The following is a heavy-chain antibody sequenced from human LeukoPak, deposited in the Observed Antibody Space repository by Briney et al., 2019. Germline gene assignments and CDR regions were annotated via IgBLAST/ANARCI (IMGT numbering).Heavy chain of an antibody. D-gene: IGHD3-10*01. Sequence: SETLSLTCTVSGGSISSSSYYWGWIRQPPGKGLEWIGSVYYSGSTYYNPSLKSRVTISVDTSTNQFSLKLSSVTAADTAVYYCARDLTGSGSIMPLIAFDIWGQGTMVTVSS. CDR2: VYYSGST. CDR3: ARDLTGSGSIMPLIAFDI. V-gene: IGHV4-39*07. CDR1: GGSISSSSYY. J-gene: IGHJ3*02.